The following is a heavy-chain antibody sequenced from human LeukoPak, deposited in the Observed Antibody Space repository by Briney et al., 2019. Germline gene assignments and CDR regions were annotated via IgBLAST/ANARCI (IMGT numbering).Heavy chain of an antibody. J-gene: IGHJ3*02. Sequence: GGSLRLSCAASGFTFSSYAMSWVRQAPGKGLEWVSAISGSGGSTYYADSVKGRFTISRDNSKNTLYLQMNSLRAEDTAVYYCAARYAYGDYEIDAFDIWGQGTMVTVSS. V-gene: IGHV3-23*01. D-gene: IGHD4-17*01. CDR1: GFTFSSYA. CDR2: ISGSGGST. CDR3: AARYAYGDYEIDAFDI.